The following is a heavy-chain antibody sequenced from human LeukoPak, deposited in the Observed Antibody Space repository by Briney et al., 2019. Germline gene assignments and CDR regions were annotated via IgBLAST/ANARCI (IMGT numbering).Heavy chain of an antibody. J-gene: IGHJ4*02. CDR2: ISNSGRSG. Sequence: PAESLRLSCEASGFTFSDYYVSWIRQAPGKGLEWVSYISNSGRSGNYADSVKGRFTISRDNAKNSLYLQMNSLRAEDTAVYYCERGGEQQLVYWGQGALVTVSS. CDR3: ERGGEQQLVY. V-gene: IGHV3-11*03. D-gene: IGHD1/OR15-1a*01. CDR1: GFTFSDYY.